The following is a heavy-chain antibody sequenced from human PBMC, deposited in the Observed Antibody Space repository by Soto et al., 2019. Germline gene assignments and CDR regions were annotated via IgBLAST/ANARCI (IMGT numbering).Heavy chain of an antibody. J-gene: IGHJ4*02. V-gene: IGHV1-8*01. CDR3: VRQPGGVATPGDDY. Sequence: QVKLVQSGAEVRKPGASVQISCEASGYPFIAFDINWVRQAAGQGLEWKGWMNPDSGDTAIARRFQDRITLTRTTSISTAEMELSRLTSDDTAVYYCVRQPGGVATPGDDYWGQGTLVSVSS. CDR1: GYPFIAFD. D-gene: IGHD2-15*01. CDR2: MNPDSGDT.